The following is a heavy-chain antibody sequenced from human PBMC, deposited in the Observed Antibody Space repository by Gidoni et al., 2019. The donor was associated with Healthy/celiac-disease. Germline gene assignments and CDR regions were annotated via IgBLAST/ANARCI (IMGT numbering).Heavy chain of an antibody. CDR3: AKDRDFGSGYYGGGDGMDV. CDR2: ISYDGSNK. J-gene: IGHJ6*02. CDR1: GFTFSSYG. V-gene: IGHV3-30*18. Sequence: QLQLVESGGGVVQPGRSLRLPCAASGFTFSSYGLHWCRQAPGKGLEWVEVISYDGSNKYYADSVKGRFTSSRDNSKNTLYLQMNSLRAEDTAVYYCAKDRDFGSGYYGGGDGMDVWGQGTTVTVSS. D-gene: IGHD3-3*01.